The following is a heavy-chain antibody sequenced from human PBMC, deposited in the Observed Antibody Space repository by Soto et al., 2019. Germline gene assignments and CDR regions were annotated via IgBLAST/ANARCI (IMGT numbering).Heavy chain of an antibody. CDR2: ISGYNGNT. V-gene: IGHV1-18*01. J-gene: IGHJ6*02. Sequence: APVKVSCKASGYTFTNYGISWVRQAPGQGLEWMGWISGYNGNTKYAEKFQGRVTMTTDTSTSTAHMELRSLRSDDTAVYYCAREGQAPYYYYGMDVWGQGTAVTVSS. CDR1: GYTFTNYG. CDR3: AREGQAPYYYYGMDV.